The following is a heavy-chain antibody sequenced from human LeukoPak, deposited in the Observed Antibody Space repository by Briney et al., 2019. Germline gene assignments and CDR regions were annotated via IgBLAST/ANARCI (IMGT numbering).Heavy chain of an antibody. CDR2: TSSSGTTV. CDR3: ARGGAVRPDY. V-gene: IGHV3-48*01. D-gene: IGHD6-6*01. J-gene: IGHJ4*02. Sequence: GGSLRVSCAASGFIFRDYGMNWVRQAPGKGLEWVSYTSSSGTTVNYADSVKGRFTISRDNAKNSLYLQMNSLRVEDTAVYYCARGGAVRPDYWGQGTLVTVSS. CDR1: GFIFRDYG.